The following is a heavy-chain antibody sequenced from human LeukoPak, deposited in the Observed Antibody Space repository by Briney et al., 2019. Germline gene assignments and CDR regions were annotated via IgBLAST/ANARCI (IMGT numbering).Heavy chain of an antibody. J-gene: IGHJ4*02. D-gene: IGHD2-21*02. Sequence: GGSLRLSCAASGFTFSSYAMHWVRQAPGKGLEWVAVISYDGSNKYYADSVKGRFTISRDNSKNTLYLQMNSLRAEDTAVYYCARDRDGDCLFDYWGQGTLVTVSS. CDR2: ISYDGSNK. CDR1: GFTFSSYA. CDR3: ARDRDGDCLFDY. V-gene: IGHV3-30-3*01.